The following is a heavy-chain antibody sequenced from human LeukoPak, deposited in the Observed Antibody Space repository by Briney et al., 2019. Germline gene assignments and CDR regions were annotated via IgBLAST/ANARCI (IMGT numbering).Heavy chain of an antibody. D-gene: IGHD3-22*01. J-gene: IGHJ6*03. CDR1: GGTFSIYA. Sequence: SVKVSCKASGGTFSIYAISWVRQAPGQGLEWMGGIIPIFGTANYAQKFQGRVTITTDESTSTAYMELSSLRSEDTAVYYCARGRVPGTMIVVVRNYYMDVWGKGTTVTVSS. CDR2: IIPIFGTA. V-gene: IGHV1-69*05. CDR3: ARGRVPGTMIVVVRNYYMDV.